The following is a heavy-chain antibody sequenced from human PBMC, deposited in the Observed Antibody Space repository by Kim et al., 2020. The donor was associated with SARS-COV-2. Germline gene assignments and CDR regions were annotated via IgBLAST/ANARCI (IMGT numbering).Heavy chain of an antibody. CDR2: GTTT. D-gene: IGHD1-26*01. CDR3: ARERGGYDY. Sequence: GTTTYYADSVKGRFTSSRDNAKNSLFLQMNSLSAEDTAVYYCARERGGYDYWGQGTLVTVSS. V-gene: IGHV3-48*03. J-gene: IGHJ4*02.